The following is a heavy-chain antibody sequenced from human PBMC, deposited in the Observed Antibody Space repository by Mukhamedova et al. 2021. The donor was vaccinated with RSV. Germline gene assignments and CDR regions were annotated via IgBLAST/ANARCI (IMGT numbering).Heavy chain of an antibody. D-gene: IGHD3-9*01. CDR2: GNT. J-gene: IGHJ4*02. CDR3: ARGSELRYFDWSADFDY. V-gene: IGHV1-8*01. Sequence: GNTGYAQKFQGRVTMTRNTSISTAYMELSSLRSEDTAVYYCARGSELRYFDWSADFDYWGQGTLVTVSS.